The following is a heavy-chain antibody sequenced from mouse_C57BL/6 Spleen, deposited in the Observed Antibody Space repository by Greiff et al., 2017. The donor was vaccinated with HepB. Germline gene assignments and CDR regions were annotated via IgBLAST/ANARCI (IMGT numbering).Heavy chain of an antibody. CDR2: IYPRSGNT. D-gene: IGHD2-4*01. V-gene: IGHV1-81*01. CDR3: ARGLYYDYPFDY. CDR1: GYTFTSYG. J-gene: IGHJ2*01. Sequence: QVQLQQSGAELARPGASVKLSCKASGYTFTSYGISWVKQRTGQGLEWIGEIYPRSGNTYYNEKFKGKATLTADKSSSTAYMELRSLTSKDSAVYFCARGLYYDYPFDYWGQGTTLTVSS.